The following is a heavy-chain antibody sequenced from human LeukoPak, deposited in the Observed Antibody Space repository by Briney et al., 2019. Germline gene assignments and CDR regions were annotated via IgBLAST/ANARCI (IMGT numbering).Heavy chain of an antibody. V-gene: IGHV4-59*01. Sequence: SETLSLTCSVSGGSISSYYWSWIRQPPGKGLEWIGYIYYSGSTNYNPSLKSRVTISLATSKSQFSLKLTSVTAADTAVYYCARSGRWLGYFDYWGQGTLVTVSS. D-gene: IGHD3-10*01. CDR3: ARSGRWLGYFDY. CDR2: IYYSGST. J-gene: IGHJ4*02. CDR1: GGSISSYY.